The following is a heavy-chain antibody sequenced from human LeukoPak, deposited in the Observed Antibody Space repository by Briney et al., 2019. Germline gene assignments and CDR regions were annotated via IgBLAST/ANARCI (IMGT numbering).Heavy chain of an antibody. CDR2: INHSGST. CDR1: GGSFSGYY. CDR3: ARGQSVFSLYQLLLSQRWFDP. J-gene: IGHJ5*02. D-gene: IGHD2-2*01. V-gene: IGHV4-34*01. Sequence: SETLSLTCAVYGGSFSGYYWGWIRQPPGKGLEWIGEINHSGSTNYNPSLKSRVTISVDTSKNQFSLKLSSVTAADTAVYYCARGQSVFSLYQLLLSQRWFDPWGQGTLVTVST.